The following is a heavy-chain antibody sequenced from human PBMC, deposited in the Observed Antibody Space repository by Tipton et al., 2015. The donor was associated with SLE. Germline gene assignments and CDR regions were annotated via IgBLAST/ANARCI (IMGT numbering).Heavy chain of an antibody. D-gene: IGHD2-15*01. CDR3: AKDAALGYCSGGSCSLLFDY. Sequence: SLRLSCAASGFSFSSYGMHWVRQAPGKGLEWVAVISYDGSNKYYADSVKGRFTISRDNSKNTLYLQMNSLRAEDTAVYYCAKDAALGYCSGGSCSLLFDYWGQGTLVTVSS. J-gene: IGHJ4*02. CDR1: GFSFSSYG. V-gene: IGHV3-30*18. CDR2: ISYDGSNK.